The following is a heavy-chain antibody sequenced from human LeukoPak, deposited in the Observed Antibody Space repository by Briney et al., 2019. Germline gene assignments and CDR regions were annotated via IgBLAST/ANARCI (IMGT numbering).Heavy chain of an antibody. CDR2: IIPIFGTA. Sequence: SVKVSCKASGGTFSSYAISWVRQAPGQGLEWMGGIIPIFGTANYAQKFQGRVTITADESTSTAYMELSSLRSEDTAVYYCARTNCSSTSCYGWFDPWGQGTLVTVSS. CDR1: GGTFSSYA. D-gene: IGHD2-2*01. CDR3: ARTNCSSTSCYGWFDP. V-gene: IGHV1-69*01. J-gene: IGHJ5*02.